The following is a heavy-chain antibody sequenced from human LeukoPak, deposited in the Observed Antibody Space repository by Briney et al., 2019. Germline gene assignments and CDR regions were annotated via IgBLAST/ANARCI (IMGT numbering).Heavy chain of an antibody. V-gene: IGHV5-51*01. J-gene: IGHJ2*01. CDR3: ARQPPHIPPRPYWYFDL. CDR2: IYAGDSDA. CDR1: GYSFSDYW. Sequence: GESLKISCQGSGYSFSDYWIAWVRRMPGKGLEWIGMIYAGDSDARYSTSFVGQVTFSADKSVNTAYLQWSSLQASDTAIYYCARQPPHIPPRPYWYFDLWGRGTLVTVSS. D-gene: IGHD6-6*01.